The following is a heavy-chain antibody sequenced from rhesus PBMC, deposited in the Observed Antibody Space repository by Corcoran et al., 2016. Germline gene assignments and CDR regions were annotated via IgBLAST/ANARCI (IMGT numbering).Heavy chain of an antibody. V-gene: IGHV4-169*02. D-gene: IGHD6-31*01. J-gene: IGHJ4*01. CDR1: GGSISSSY. CDR3: ASPGYSSGWNYFDY. Sequence: QLQLQESGPGLVKPSETLSVTCAVSGGSISSSYWSWIRQAPGKGLEWIGYIYGSGSSTNYNPSLKSRVTLSVDTSKNPLSLKLSSVTAADTAVYYCASPGYSSGWNYFDYWGQGVLVTVSS. CDR2: IYGSGSST.